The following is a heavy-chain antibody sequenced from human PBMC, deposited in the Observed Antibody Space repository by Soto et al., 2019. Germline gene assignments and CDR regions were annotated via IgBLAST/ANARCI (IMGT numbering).Heavy chain of an antibody. J-gene: IGHJ6*02. CDR2: INAGNGNT. V-gene: IGHV1-3*01. D-gene: IGHD2-2*01. CDR1: VYTFTSYA. CDR3: ARDSLDCSSTSCYAEVYYYYGMDV. Sequence: ASVKVSCKASVYTFTSYAMHWVRQAPGQRLEWMGWINAGNGNTKYSQKFQGRVTITRDTSASTAYMELSSLRSEDTAVYYCARDSLDCSSTSCYAEVYYYYGMDVWGQGTTVTVSS.